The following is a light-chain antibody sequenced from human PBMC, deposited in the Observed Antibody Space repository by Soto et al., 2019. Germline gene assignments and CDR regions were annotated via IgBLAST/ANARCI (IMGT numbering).Light chain of an antibody. V-gene: IGKV1-39*01. J-gene: IGKJ3*01. CDR1: QIISSH. CDR2: GAS. Sequence: DIQMTQSPSSLSASVGDRVTIPCRASQIISSHLNWYQQKPGKAPNLLIFGASNLQSGVPSRFSGSGSGTDFTLTISRLQPADFATYYCQQSYSNPTFGPGIKVEIK. CDR3: QQSYSNPT.